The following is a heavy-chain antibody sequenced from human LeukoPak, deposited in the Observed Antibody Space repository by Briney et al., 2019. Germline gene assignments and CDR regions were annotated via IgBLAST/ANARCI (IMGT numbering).Heavy chain of an antibody. J-gene: IGHJ4*02. V-gene: IGHV1-69*13. CDR1: GGTFSSYA. CDR3: ATIRAGYSSSWYGYWDY. Sequence: GASVKVSCKASGGTFSSYAISWVRQAPGQGLEWMGGIIPIFGTANYAQKFQGRVTITADESTSTAYMELSSLRSEDTAVYYCATIRAGYSSSWYGYWDYCGQGTLVTVSS. CDR2: IIPIFGTA. D-gene: IGHD6-13*01.